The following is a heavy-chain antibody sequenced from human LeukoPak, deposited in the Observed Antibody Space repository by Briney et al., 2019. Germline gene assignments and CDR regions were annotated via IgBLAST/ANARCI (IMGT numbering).Heavy chain of an antibody. Sequence: SETLSLTCTVSGGSMSDYYWSWIRQPPGKGLEWIGCIHYSGSTDYNPSLKSRVTMPVDTSKNQFSLKLRSVTAADTAVYYCARVASTGPFDYWGQGTLVTVSS. CDR3: ARVASTGPFDY. CDR2: IHYSGST. V-gene: IGHV4-59*01. CDR1: GGSMSDYY. D-gene: IGHD2-8*02. J-gene: IGHJ4*02.